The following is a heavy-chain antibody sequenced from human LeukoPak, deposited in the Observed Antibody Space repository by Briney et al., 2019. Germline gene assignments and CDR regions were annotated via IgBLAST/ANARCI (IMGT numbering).Heavy chain of an antibody. J-gene: IGHJ4*02. CDR2: ITEDGSGK. V-gene: IGHV3-74*01. D-gene: IGHD2/OR15-2a*01. CDR1: GFTASGYW. Sequence: GGSLRLSCAASGFTASGYWMHWVRQHPARGLMWLSYITEDGSGKSYEDSVRGRFTISRDNAKNTVHLQMNSLRVDDTAVYYCARDRQGPISLDYWGQGTPVTVSS. CDR3: ARDRQGPISLDY.